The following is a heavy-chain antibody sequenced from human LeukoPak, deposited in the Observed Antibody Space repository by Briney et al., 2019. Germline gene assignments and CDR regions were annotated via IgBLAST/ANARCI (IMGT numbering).Heavy chain of an antibody. D-gene: IGHD3-22*01. CDR3: ATHRVGDYYDSSGKYYFDY. J-gene: IGHJ4*02. Sequence: GGSLRLSCAAFGFTFSSYDMSWVRQAPGKGLEWVSSFSGRGGGTFYTDSVKGRFTISRDNSKDTLYLQMNSLRAEDTAVYYCATHRVGDYYDSSGKYYFDYWGQGTLVTVSS. CDR2: FSGRGGGT. CDR1: GFTFSSYD. V-gene: IGHV3-23*01.